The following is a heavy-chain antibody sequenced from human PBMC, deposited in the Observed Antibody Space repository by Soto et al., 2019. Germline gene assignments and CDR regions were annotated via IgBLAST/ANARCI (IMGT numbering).Heavy chain of an antibody. CDR3: AKDLTGRVAVAFY. J-gene: IGHJ4*02. Sequence: PGGSVRLSFAASGFTFSSYAMSWVRQALGRGLEWVSAISGSGASTYYADSVKGRFTIPRDNSKNTLYLQMNSLRAEDTAVYYCAKDLTGRVAVAFYWGQGSLDTVSA. CDR2: ISGSGAST. D-gene: IGHD6-19*01. CDR1: GFTFSSYA. V-gene: IGHV3-23*01.